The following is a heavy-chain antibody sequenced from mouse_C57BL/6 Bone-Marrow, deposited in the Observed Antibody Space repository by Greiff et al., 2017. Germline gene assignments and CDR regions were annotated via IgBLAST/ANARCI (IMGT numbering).Heavy chain of an antibody. CDR1: GFNIKNSY. CDR3: ARNPDGYYEDWYFDV. Sequence: EVQLVESVAELVRPGASVKLSCTASGFNIKNSYMHWVKQRPEQGLEWIGRIDPANGNTTYAPKFPGKATITADPSSNTAYLQLSSLTSEDTAIYYCARNPDGYYEDWYFDVWGTGTTGTVSS. CDR2: IDPANGNT. D-gene: IGHD2-3*01. V-gene: IGHV14-3*01. J-gene: IGHJ1*03.